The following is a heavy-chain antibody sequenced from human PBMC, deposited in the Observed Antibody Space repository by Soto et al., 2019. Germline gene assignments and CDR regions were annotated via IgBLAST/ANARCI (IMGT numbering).Heavy chain of an antibody. CDR2: INQSGST. CDR3: ARTYSSSWSPFDY. Sequence: SETLSLTCAVYGGSFSGYYWSWIRKPPGKGLEWIGEINQSGSTNYNPSLKSRVTISVDTSKNQFSLKLSSVTAADTAVYYCARTYSSSWSPFDYWGQGTLVTVSS. V-gene: IGHV4-34*01. CDR1: GGSFSGYY. D-gene: IGHD6-13*01. J-gene: IGHJ4*02.